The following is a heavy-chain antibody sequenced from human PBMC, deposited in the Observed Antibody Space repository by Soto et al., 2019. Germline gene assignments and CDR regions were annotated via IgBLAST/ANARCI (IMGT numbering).Heavy chain of an antibody. CDR3: ERVNSGWSSGHGLDV. CDR1: GGSVSSYF. V-gene: IGHV4-59*02. D-gene: IGHD6-19*01. Sequence: ETLSLAGPVSGGSVSSYFWSWVRQPPGKGLEWIGYIYNSGRTNYNPSLKSRVTISLDTPDNDFSLRLTSLTAADTAVYYCERVNSGWSSGHGLDVWGQGTKVTVYS. J-gene: IGHJ6*02. CDR2: IYNSGRT.